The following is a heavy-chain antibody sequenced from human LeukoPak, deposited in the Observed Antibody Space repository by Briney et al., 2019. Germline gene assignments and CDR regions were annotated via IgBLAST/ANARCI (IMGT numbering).Heavy chain of an antibody. CDR3: ARDILLGDAFDI. V-gene: IGHV3-20*04. Sequence: GGSLRLSCAVSGFTFEDYAINWLRQAPGKGLEWVCNINWNGGSTGYGDSVKGRFTISRDNAKNSVFLQMHSLRADDTALYFCARDILLGDAFDIWGQGTMVIVSS. CDR1: GFTFEDYA. CDR2: INWNGGST. J-gene: IGHJ3*02. D-gene: IGHD2-21*01.